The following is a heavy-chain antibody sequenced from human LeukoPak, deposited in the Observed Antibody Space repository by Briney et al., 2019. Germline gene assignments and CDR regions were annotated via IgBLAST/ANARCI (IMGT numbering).Heavy chain of an antibody. J-gene: IGHJ4*02. CDR2: ISSSSRYI. CDR3: ARFITLWVFYY. CDR1: GFTFSSYR. Sequence: GGSLRLSCGASGFTFSSYRMNWVRQAPGKGLEWVSSISSSSRYIYYADSVKGRFTISRDNAKNSLYLQMNSLRAEDTAVYYCARFITLWVFYYWGQGTLVTVSS. V-gene: IGHV3-21*01. D-gene: IGHD3-10*01.